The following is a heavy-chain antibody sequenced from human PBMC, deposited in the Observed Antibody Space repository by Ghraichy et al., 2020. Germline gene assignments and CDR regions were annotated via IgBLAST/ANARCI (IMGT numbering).Heavy chain of an antibody. J-gene: IGHJ4*02. Sequence: SETLSLTCAVSGGSVTRNNWWSWVRQTPEKGLEWIGEIHETGRSTYNPSLRSRVIMSVDKSKNQFSLQLTSVTAADTAIYYCTSNYYYCLDNWGQGNLVTVSS. D-gene: IGHD3-16*01. CDR1: GGSVTRNNW. CDR2: IHETGRS. CDR3: TSNYYYCLDN. V-gene: IGHV4-4*02.